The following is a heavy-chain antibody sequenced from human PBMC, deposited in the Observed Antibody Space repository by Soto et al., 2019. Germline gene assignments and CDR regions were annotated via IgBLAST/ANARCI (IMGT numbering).Heavy chain of an antibody. J-gene: IGHJ6*03. CDR1: GFTFSSYW. V-gene: IGHV3-7*01. CDR2: IKQDGSVK. CDR3: ARDTVVVVPAAMSYYYYYMDV. Sequence: GGSLRLSCAASGFTFSSYWMSWVRQAPGKGLERVVNIKQDGSVKYYVDSVKGRFTISRDNAKNSLYLQMNSLRAEDTAVYYCARDTVVVVPAAMSYYYYYMDVWGKGTTVTVSS. D-gene: IGHD2-2*01.